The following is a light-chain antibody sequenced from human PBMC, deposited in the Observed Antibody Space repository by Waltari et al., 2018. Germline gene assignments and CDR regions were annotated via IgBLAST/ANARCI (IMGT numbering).Light chain of an antibody. CDR2: DAS. V-gene: IGKV3-11*01. CDR1: QSVSRY. J-gene: IGKJ2*01. CDR3: QERSNWPSYT. Sequence: EIVLTQSPATLSLSPGERATLSCRASQSVSRYLAWYQHKPGQAPRLLIYDASSRATGIPARFSGSGSGTDFTLTISSLEPEDFAVYYCQERSNWPSYTFGQGTKLEIK.